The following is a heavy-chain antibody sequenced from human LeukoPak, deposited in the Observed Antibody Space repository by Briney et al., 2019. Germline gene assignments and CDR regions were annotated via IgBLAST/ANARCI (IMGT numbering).Heavy chain of an antibody. J-gene: IGHJ6*02. Sequence: GRSLRLSFAASGFTFISYAMHWVRQAPGKGLEWVAVMSYDGGHKYYADSVKGRFTISRDNSKNTLYLQMNSLRAEDTAVYYCAKGQLVDYGMDVWGQGTTVTVSS. CDR1: GFTFISYA. CDR3: AKGQLVDYGMDV. V-gene: IGHV3-30*18. CDR2: MSYDGGHK. D-gene: IGHD2-15*01.